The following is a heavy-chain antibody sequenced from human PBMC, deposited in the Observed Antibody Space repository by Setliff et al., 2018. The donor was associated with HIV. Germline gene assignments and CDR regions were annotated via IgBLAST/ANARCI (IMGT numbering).Heavy chain of an antibody. CDR2: IYHSGGT. CDR3: ARVPFTTGFDY. D-gene: IGHD3-3*01. J-gene: IGHJ4*02. Sequence: PSETLSLTCAVSGYSISSGYYWGWIRQPPGRGLEWLGNIYHSGGTHYNPSLRSRVTISVDTSKNHFSLKLSSVTAADTAVFYCARVPFTTGFDYWGQGILVTVSS. V-gene: IGHV4-38-2*01. CDR1: GYSISSGYY.